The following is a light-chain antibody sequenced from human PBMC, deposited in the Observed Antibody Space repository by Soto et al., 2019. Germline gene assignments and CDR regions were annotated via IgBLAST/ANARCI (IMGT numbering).Light chain of an antibody. Sequence: QSVLTQPASVSRSPGQSITISCTGTTIDVGSYSLVSWYQHHPGKAPQLIIYEASKRPSGVSKRFSGSKSGNTASLTISGLQAEDEADYYCYSYGGSYYVFGTGTKVTVL. CDR1: TIDVGSYSL. V-gene: IGLV2-23*01. CDR3: YSYGGSYYV. CDR2: EAS. J-gene: IGLJ1*01.